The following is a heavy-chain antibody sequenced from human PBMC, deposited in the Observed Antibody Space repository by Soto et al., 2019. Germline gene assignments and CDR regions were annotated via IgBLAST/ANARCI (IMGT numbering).Heavy chain of an antibody. Sequence: ASVKVSCKASGYTFTDYYTHWVRQAPGQGLEWMGWINPNSGISNFAQKFQGWVTMTRDTAISTAYMELSRLRSDDTAVYYCATAPFDMAARPPPIDYWGQGTLVTVSS. V-gene: IGHV1-2*04. CDR3: ATAPFDMAARPPPIDY. CDR1: GYTFTDYY. CDR2: INPNSGIS. D-gene: IGHD6-13*01. J-gene: IGHJ4*02.